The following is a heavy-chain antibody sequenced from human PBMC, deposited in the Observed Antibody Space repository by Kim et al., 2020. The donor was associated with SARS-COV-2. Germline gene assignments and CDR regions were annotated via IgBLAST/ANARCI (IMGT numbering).Heavy chain of an antibody. J-gene: IGHJ6*02. V-gene: IGHV1-3*01. D-gene: IGHD6-19*01. CDR1: GYTFTSYA. Sequence: ASVKVSCKASGYTFTSYAMHWVRQAPGQRLEWMGWINAGNGNTKYSQKFQGRVTITRDTSASTAYMELSSLRSEDTAVYYCAREAIAVAGSYYYYGMDVWGQGTTVTVSS. CDR2: INAGNGNT. CDR3: AREAIAVAGSYYYYGMDV.